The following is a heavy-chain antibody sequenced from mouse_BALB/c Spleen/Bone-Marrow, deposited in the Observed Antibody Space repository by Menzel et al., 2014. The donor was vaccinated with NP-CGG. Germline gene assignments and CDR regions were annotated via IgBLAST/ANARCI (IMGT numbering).Heavy chain of an antibody. Sequence: DVKLQESGGGLVQPGGSLRLSCATSGFTFTDYYMSWVRQPPGKALEWLGFIRNKANGYTTEYSASVKGRFTISRDNSQSILYLQMNTPRAEGSATYYCARDYGNYVRFAYWGQGTLVTVSA. CDR1: GFTFTDYY. V-gene: IGHV7-3*02. CDR3: ARDYGNYVRFAY. J-gene: IGHJ3*01. D-gene: IGHD2-1*01. CDR2: IRNKANGYTT.